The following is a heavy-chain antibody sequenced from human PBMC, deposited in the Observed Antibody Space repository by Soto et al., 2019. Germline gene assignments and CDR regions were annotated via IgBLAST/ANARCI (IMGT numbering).Heavy chain of an antibody. V-gene: IGHV1-18*01. J-gene: IGHJ4*02. D-gene: IGHD6-13*01. CDR2: ISAYNGNT. Sequence: GASVKVSCKASGYSFTTYGISWVRQAPGQGLEWMGWISAYNGNTNYAQKLQGRVTMTTDTSTSTAYMELRSLRSDDTAVYYCARDLAAGNCDYWGQGTLVTVSS. CDR1: GYSFTTYG. CDR3: ARDLAAGNCDY.